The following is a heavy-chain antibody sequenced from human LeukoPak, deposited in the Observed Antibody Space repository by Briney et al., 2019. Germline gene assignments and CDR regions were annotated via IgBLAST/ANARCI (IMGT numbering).Heavy chain of an antibody. CDR1: GFTFSSYG. V-gene: IGHV3-23*01. J-gene: IGHJ4*02. CDR2: LTPSGSST. CDR3: TRLPRKYYYGSGSYSDS. Sequence: PGGSLRLSCAASGFTFSSYGMSWVRQAPGKGLEWVSALTPSGSSTYYADSVKGRFTFSRDNSKNTLYLQMNSLRLEDTAVYFCTRLPRKYYYGSGSYSDSWGQGTLVIVSS. D-gene: IGHD3-10*01.